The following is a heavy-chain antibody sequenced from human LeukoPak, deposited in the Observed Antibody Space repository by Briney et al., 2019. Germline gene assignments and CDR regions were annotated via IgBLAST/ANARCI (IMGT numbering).Heavy chain of an antibody. Sequence: SETLSLTCAVSGGSFSAFFWRWIRQPPGKGLEWIGDVGHSGSTNYNPSLKSRVTISVDTSKNQFSLKLSSVTAADTAVYYCARGQPIEMATIRANYYFDYWGQGTLVTVSS. V-gene: IGHV4-34*01. CDR2: VGHSGST. CDR3: ARGQPIEMATIRANYYFDY. D-gene: IGHD5-24*01. CDR1: GGSFSAFF. J-gene: IGHJ4*02.